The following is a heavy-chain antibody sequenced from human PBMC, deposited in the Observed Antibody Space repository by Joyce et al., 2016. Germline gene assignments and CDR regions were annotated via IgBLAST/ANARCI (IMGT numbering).Heavy chain of an antibody. J-gene: IGHJ4*02. V-gene: IGHV3-53*01. CDR1: GFTVSNNY. Sequence: EVQLVESGGGLIQPGGSLRLSCAASGFTVSNNYMTWVHQAPGKGLEWVSFIYSGGDTYYADSVKGRFTISRDKNTLYLQMNSLRVEDTAVYYCARVPGFHWGQGTLVTVSS. CDR2: IYSGGDT. CDR3: ARVPGFH.